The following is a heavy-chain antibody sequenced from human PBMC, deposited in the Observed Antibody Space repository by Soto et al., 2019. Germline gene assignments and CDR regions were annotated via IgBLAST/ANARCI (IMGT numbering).Heavy chain of an antibody. J-gene: IGHJ3*01. CDR3: AYSTGWYRHDV. CDR2: IFHSGDT. V-gene: IGHV4-4*02. CDR1: GDSISNRRW. Sequence: QVQLQESGPVLVKPSGTLSLTCAVSGDSISNRRWWTWVRQPAGKGLEWIGDIFHSGDTNYNPSLKSRVFISVDKSQNQFSLKVSSVTAADTAVYYCAYSTGWYRHDVWGQGTLVTVSS. D-gene: IGHD6-19*01.